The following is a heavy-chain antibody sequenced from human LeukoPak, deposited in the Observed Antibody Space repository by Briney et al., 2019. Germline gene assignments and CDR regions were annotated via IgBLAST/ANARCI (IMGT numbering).Heavy chain of an antibody. D-gene: IGHD1-1*01. CDR3: AGSPAAVYNWNDGGYAFDI. CDR2: IYYSGST. CDR1: GGSISSYY. J-gene: IGHJ3*02. V-gene: IGHV4-59*01. Sequence: SETLSLTCTVSGGSISSYYWSWIRQPPGKGLEWIGYIYYSGSTNYNPSLKSRVTISVDTSKNQFSLKLSSVTDADTAVYYCAGSPAAVYNWNDGGYAFDIWAKGQWSPSLQ.